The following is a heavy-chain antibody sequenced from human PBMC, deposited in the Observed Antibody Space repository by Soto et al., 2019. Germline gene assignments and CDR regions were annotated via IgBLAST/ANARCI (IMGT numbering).Heavy chain of an antibody. D-gene: IGHD2-8*01. V-gene: IGHV3-9*01. Sequence: DVQLVESGGGLVQPDRSLRLSCAASGFTFDDYAMHWVRQAPGKGLEWVSGISWKSGSIGYADSVKGRFTVSRDNAKNSLYLQMNSLRPEDTALYYCAKDMWTNGDTYYYGMDVWGQGTTVTVSS. CDR1: GFTFDDYA. CDR3: AKDMWTNGDTYYYGMDV. J-gene: IGHJ6*02. CDR2: ISWKSGSI.